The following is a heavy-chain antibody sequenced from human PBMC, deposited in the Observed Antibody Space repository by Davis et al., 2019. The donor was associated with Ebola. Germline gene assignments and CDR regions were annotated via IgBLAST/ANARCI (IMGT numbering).Heavy chain of an antibody. CDR2: ISAYNANT. CDR1: GYTFTSYG. Sequence: ASVKVSCKASGYTFTSYGISWVRQAPGQGLEWMGWISAYNANTNFAQNLQGRVTMTTDTSTSTVYMELRILRQDDTAVYYCARDGGFGELLYYYYGMDVWGKGTTVTVSS. CDR3: ARDGGFGELLYYYYGMDV. J-gene: IGHJ6*04. V-gene: IGHV1-18*04. D-gene: IGHD3-10*01.